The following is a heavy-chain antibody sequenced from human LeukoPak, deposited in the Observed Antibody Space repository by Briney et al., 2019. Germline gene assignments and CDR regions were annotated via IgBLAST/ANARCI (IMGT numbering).Heavy chain of an antibody. CDR3: ASHPPRYCSGGSCYPLFDY. D-gene: IGHD2-15*01. Sequence: VGSLRLSCAASGFTFSSYAMSWVRQAPGKGLEWVSAISGSGGSTYYADSVKGRFTISRDNSKNTLYLQMNSLRAEDTAVYYCASHPPRYCSGGSCYPLFDYWGQGTLVTVSS. V-gene: IGHV3-23*01. J-gene: IGHJ4*02. CDR1: GFTFSSYA. CDR2: ISGSGGST.